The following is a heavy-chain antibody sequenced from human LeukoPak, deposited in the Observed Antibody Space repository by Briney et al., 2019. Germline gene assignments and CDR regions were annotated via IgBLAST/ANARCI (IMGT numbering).Heavy chain of an antibody. J-gene: IGHJ3*02. CDR2: INPNTGGT. CDR3: ARDHDRCAGGDCYEPTSDAFDI. D-gene: IGHD2-21*02. Sequence: ASVKVSCKTSGYTFTGYYMHWVRQAPGQGLEWMGWINPNTGGTNYAQNFQGRVTLTRDTSISTAYMELSRLRSDDTAVYYCARDHDRCAGGDCYEPTSDAFDIWGQGTMVTVSS. V-gene: IGHV1-2*02. CDR1: GYTFTGYY.